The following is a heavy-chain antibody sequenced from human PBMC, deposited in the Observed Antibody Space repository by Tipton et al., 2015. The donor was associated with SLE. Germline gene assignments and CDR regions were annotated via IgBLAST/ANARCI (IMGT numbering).Heavy chain of an antibody. CDR2: ISAYNGNT. V-gene: IGHV1-18*01. J-gene: IGHJ3*02. Sequence: QLVQSGAEVKKPGASVKVSCKASGYTFTSYGISWVRQAPGQGLEWMGWISAYNGNTNYAQKLQGRVTMTTDTSTTTAYMELRSLRSEDTAVYYCARPYPTVTTSSNAFDIWGQGTMVTVSS. CDR3: ARPYPTVTTSSNAFDI. CDR1: GYTFTSYG. D-gene: IGHD4-17*01.